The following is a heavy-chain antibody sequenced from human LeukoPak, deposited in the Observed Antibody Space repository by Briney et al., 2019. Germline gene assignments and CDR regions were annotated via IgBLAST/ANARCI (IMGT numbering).Heavy chain of an antibody. J-gene: IGHJ4*02. CDR3: AEVESSYCRI. Sequence: GGSLRLSCVASGLTFGNYGMNWVRQAPGKGLEWVSSIGGSGSTTYYADSVRGRFTISRGNSKNSMYLQMSSLRAEDTAIYYCAEVESSYCRIWGQGTLVTVSS. D-gene: IGHD3-10*01. V-gene: IGHV3-23*01. CDR1: GLTFGNYG. CDR2: IGGSGSTT.